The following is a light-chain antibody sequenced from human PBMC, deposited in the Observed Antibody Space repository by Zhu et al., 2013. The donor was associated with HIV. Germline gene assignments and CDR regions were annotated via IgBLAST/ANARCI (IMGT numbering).Light chain of an antibody. Sequence: QSVLTQPPSASGTPGQRVTISCSGNISNIGRNYVYWYQQIPGTTPKLLIYTNNQRPSGVPDRFSGSKSATSATLAISGLRSEDDADYYCAAWDDSLTGVVFGGGTKLTVL. CDR1: ISNIGRNY. CDR3: AAWDDSLTGVV. V-gene: IGLV1-47*01. J-gene: IGLJ2*01. CDR2: TNN.